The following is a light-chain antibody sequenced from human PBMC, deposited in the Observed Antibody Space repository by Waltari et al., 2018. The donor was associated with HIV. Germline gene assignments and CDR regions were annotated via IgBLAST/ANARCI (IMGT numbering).Light chain of an antibody. Sequence: QSVLTQPPSVSAAPGQQVTISCSGSSSTIGNNYVTWYQQLPVTAPKLLIYDSNKRPAGIPDRFSGSKSGTSGTLAITGLQTGDEADYYCGTWDSSLSAWVFGGGTKLTVL. CDR3: GTWDSSLSAWV. J-gene: IGLJ3*02. V-gene: IGLV1-51*01. CDR2: DSN. CDR1: SSTIGNNY.